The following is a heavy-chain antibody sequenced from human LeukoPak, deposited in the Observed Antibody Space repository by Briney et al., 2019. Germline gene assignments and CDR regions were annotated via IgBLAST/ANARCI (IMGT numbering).Heavy chain of an antibody. D-gene: IGHD4-11*01. J-gene: IGHJ4*02. CDR2: ISASGTT. V-gene: IGHV3-23*01. Sequence: GGSLRLSCAASGFTFSSHAMSWVRQAPGKGLEWVSGISASGTTNYADSVKGRFTISRDNSKNTLRLQMSSLRDEDTAVYYCASLYSDYGAYWGQGTLVTVSS. CDR3: ASLYSDYGAY. CDR1: GFTFSSHA.